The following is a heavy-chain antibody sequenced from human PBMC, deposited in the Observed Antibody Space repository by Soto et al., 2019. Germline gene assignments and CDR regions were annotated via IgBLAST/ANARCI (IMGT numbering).Heavy chain of an antibody. D-gene: IGHD6-13*01. CDR2: ISAYNGHT. Sequence: VPLVQSPAEVKKSGASVKVSCQTSGYSFTTYGTSWVRQAPGQGLEWIGWISAYNGHTIYAHDFQDRVTLTTDTSTSTAYMELRSLTYDDTAIYYCARGRGSSSWYEISHYFDTWGQGTLVTVSS. CDR1: GYSFTTYG. V-gene: IGHV1-18*01. CDR3: ARGRGSSSWYEISHYFDT. J-gene: IGHJ4*02.